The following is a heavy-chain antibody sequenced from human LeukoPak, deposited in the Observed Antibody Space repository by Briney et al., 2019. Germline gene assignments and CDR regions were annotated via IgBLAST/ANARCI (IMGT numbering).Heavy chain of an antibody. V-gene: IGHV3-23*01. CDR1: GFTFSSYA. CDR3: ARNRGTGHAFDI. CDR2: ISGSGGST. J-gene: IGHJ3*02. Sequence: PGGSLRLSCAASGFTFSSYAMSWVRQAPGKGLEWVSAISGSGGSTYYADSVKGRFTISRDNSKNTLYLQMNSLRLEDTAVYYCARNRGTGHAFDIWGQGTMVTVSS. D-gene: IGHD3-10*01.